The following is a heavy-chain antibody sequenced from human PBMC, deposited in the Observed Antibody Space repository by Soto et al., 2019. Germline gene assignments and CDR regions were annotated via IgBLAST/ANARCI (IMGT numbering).Heavy chain of an antibody. CDR3: TTGPRNCYDSIGFCNWFDP. Sequence: GESLKISCAASWFTFSGSAMHCVRQASGKGLEWVGLIRSESNSYATAYAASVKGRFTISRDDSKDTAYLQMNSLKTEDTAVYYCTTGPRNCYDSIGFCNWFDPWGQGTLVAVSS. J-gene: IGHJ5*02. CDR2: IRSESNSYAT. CDR1: WFTFSGSA. D-gene: IGHD3-22*01. V-gene: IGHV3-73*01.